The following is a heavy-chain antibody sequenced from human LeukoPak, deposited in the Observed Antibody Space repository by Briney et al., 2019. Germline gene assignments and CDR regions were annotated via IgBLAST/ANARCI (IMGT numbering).Heavy chain of an antibody. CDR3: AKDQGSHYGSGSYYNVDWFDP. V-gene: IGHV3-23*01. Sequence: GGSLRLSCAASGFTFSSYAMSWVRQAPGKGLEWVSAISGSGGSTYYADSVKGRFTISRDNSKNTLYLQMNSLRAEDTAVYYCAKDQGSHYGSGSYYNVDWFDPWGQGTLVTVSS. J-gene: IGHJ5*02. CDR1: GFTFSSYA. CDR2: ISGSGGST. D-gene: IGHD3-10*01.